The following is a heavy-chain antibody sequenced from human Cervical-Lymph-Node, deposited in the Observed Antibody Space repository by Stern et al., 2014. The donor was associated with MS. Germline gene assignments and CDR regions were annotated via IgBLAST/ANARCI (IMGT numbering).Heavy chain of an antibody. CDR1: GDSISGSSDY. V-gene: IGHV4-61*02. D-gene: IGHD1-7*01. CDR2: IYPSGST. CDR3: VRDVRSMYDWDYFWFDP. Sequence: QMQLVQSGPGLVKPSQTLSLSCAVSGDSISGSSDYWSWIRQPAGRGLEWIGRIYPSGSTSDKPSLRSRVTMSADTSKTQFSLKLSSVTAADTAVYYCVRDVRSMYDWDYFWFDPWGQGTLVTVSS. J-gene: IGHJ5*02.